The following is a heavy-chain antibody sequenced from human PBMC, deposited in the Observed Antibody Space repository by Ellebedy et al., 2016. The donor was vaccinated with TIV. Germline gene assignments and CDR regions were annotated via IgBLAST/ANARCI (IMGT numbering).Heavy chain of an antibody. CDR3: ARVPHMIRGLDAFDI. D-gene: IGHD3-16*01. CDR2: ISAYNGNT. Sequence: ASVKVSCKASGYTFTSYGISWVRQAPGQGLEWMGWISAYNGNTNYAQKLQGRVTMTTDTSTSTAYMELRSLRSDDTAVYYCARVPHMIRGLDAFDIWGQGTMVTVSS. V-gene: IGHV1-18*01. CDR1: GYTFTSYG. J-gene: IGHJ3*02.